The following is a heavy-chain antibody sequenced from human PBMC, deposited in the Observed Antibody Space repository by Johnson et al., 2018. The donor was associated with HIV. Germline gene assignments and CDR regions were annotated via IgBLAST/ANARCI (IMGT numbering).Heavy chain of an antibody. J-gene: IGHJ3*02. V-gene: IGHV3-30*18. CDR1: GFTFSSYW. Sequence: VQLVESGGGLVQPGGSLRLSCAASGFTFSSYWMHWVRQAPGKGLELVAVTSYDGSNKYYADSVKGRFTISRDNSKNTLYLQMNSLRAEDTAVYYCAKSGLFVLVVYAPDVFDIWGQGTMVTVSS. CDR3: AKSGLFVLVVYAPDVFDI. CDR2: TSYDGSNK. D-gene: IGHD2-8*02.